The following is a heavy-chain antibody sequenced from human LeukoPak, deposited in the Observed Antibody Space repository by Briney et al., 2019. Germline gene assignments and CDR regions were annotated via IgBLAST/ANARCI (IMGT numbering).Heavy chain of an antibody. V-gene: IGHV3-7*01. CDR3: AKYCGGDCYGMDV. Sequence: TGGSLRLSCTASGFTFSSYWMSWVRQAPGKGLEWVANTKQDGSEKDCVDSVKGRFTISRDNAKNSLYLQMNSLRAEDTAVYYCAKYCGGDCYGMDVWGQGTTVTVSS. J-gene: IGHJ6*02. D-gene: IGHD2-21*01. CDR2: TKQDGSEK. CDR1: GFTFSSYW.